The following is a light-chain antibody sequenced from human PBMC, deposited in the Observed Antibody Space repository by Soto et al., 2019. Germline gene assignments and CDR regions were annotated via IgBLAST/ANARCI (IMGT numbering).Light chain of an antibody. Sequence: QAVVTQPPSASGTPGQRVTISCSGSSSNIGTNYVYWYQQLPGTAPKLLIYSNNQRPSGVPDRFSASKSGTSASLAISGLRSEDEADYYCAAWDDSLSGVFGGGTKVTVL. CDR3: AAWDDSLSGV. V-gene: IGLV1-47*02. CDR2: SNN. J-gene: IGLJ3*02. CDR1: SSNIGTNY.